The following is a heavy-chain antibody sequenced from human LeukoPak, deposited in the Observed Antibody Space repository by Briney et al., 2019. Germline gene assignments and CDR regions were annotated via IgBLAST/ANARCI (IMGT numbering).Heavy chain of an antibody. J-gene: IGHJ4*02. V-gene: IGHV3-64D*09. CDR3: VKLSSRVSQTIDY. CDR2: ISSNGGNT. Sequence: GGSLRLSCSASGFTFSSYAMHWVRQVPGKGLEYVSGISSNGGNTYYADSVKGRFTISRDNSKNTLYLQMSSLRVEDTAVYYCVKLSSRVSQTIDYWGQGTLVTVSS. D-gene: IGHD6-13*01. CDR1: GFTFSSYA.